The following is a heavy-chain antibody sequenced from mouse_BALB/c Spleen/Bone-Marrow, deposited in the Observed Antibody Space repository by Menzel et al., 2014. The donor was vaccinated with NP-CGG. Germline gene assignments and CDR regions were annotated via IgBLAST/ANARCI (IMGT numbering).Heavy chain of an antibody. J-gene: IGHJ2*01. V-gene: IGHV1-61*01. CDR2: IHPSGSES. D-gene: IGHD4-1*01. Sequence: VQLQQSGAELVRPGTSVQLSCKASGYSFTNYWTNWVKQRPGQGLEWIGMIHPSGSESRLNQKFKDKATLTVDKSSTTAYMQLSSPTSEDSAVYYCARGLGEIWGYWGQGTTLTVSS. CDR1: GYSFTNYW. CDR3: ARGLGEIWGY.